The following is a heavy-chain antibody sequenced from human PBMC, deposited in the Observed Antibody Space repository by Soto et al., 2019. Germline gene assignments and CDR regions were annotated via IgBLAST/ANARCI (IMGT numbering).Heavy chain of an antibody. CDR1: GGSFSGYY. J-gene: IGHJ4*02. CDR3: ARLWFGEKSPHYFDY. V-gene: IGHV4-34*01. Sequence: QVQLQQWGAGLLKPSETLSLTCAVYGGSFSGYYWSWIRQPPVKGLEWIGEINHSGSTNYNPSLKSRVTISVDTSKNQFSLKLSSVTAADTAVYYCARLWFGEKSPHYFDYWGQGTLVTVSS. CDR2: INHSGST. D-gene: IGHD3-10*01.